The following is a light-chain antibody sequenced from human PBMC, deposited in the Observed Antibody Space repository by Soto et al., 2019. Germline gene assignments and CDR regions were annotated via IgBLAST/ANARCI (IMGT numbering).Light chain of an antibody. CDR3: CSYARSSTLYV. CDR2: EVN. CDR1: SSDVGSYNL. Sequence: QSALTQPASVSGSPGQSITISCTGTSSDVGSYNLVSWYQQHPGKAPKLIIFEVNKRPSGVSNRFSGYKSGNTASLTISGLLAEDEADYYCCSYARSSTLYVFGTGTKLTVL. J-gene: IGLJ1*01. V-gene: IGLV2-23*02.